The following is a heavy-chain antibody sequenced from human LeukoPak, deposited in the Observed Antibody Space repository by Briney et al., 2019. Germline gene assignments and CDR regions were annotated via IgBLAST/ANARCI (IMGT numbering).Heavy chain of an antibody. CDR1: GFTFSSYA. Sequence: AGGSLRLSCAASGFTFSSYAMSWVRQAPGKGLEWVSATSGSGGSTYYADSVKGRFTISRDNSKNTLYLQMNSLRAEDTAVYYCAKHDYSNYGAFDYWGQGTLVTVSS. J-gene: IGHJ4*02. D-gene: IGHD4-11*01. CDR3: AKHDYSNYGAFDY. V-gene: IGHV3-23*01. CDR2: TSGSGGST.